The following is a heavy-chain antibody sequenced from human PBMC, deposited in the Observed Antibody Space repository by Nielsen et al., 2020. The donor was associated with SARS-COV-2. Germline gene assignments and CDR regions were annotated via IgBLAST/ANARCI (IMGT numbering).Heavy chain of an antibody. Sequence: GGSLRLPCAASGFTFDDYGMSWVRQAPGKGLEWVSGINWNGGSTGYADSVKGRFTISRDNAKNSLYLQMNSLRAEDTALYHCATLPGDAFDIWGQGTMVTVSS. J-gene: IGHJ3*02. V-gene: IGHV3-20*01. CDR1: GFTFDDYG. CDR3: ATLPGDAFDI. CDR2: INWNGGST. D-gene: IGHD3-16*02.